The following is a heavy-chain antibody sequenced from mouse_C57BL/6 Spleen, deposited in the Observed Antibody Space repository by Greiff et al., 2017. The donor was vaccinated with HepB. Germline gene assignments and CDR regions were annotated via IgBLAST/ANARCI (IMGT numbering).Heavy chain of an antibody. D-gene: IGHD4-1*01. J-gene: IGHJ4*01. V-gene: IGHV14-4*01. Sequence: EVKLMESGAELVRPGASVKLSCTASGFNIKDDYMHWVKQRPEQGLEWIGWIDPENGDTEYASKFQGKATITADTSSNTAYLQLSSLTSEDTAVYYCTELGRGAMDYWGQGTSVTVSS. CDR3: TELGRGAMDY. CDR1: GFNIKDDY. CDR2: IDPENGDT.